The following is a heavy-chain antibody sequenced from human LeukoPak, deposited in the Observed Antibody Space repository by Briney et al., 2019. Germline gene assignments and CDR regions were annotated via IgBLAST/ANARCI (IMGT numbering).Heavy chain of an antibody. CDR2: IYTSGST. CDR1: GGSISSGNYY. Sequence: PSETLSLTCTVSGGSISSGNYYWSWIRRPAGQGLEWIGRIYTSGSTNYNPSLKSRVTMSVDTSKNQFSLKLSSVTAADTAVYYCARPRRSYYDSSGYPRDPAFDYWGQGTLVTVSS. V-gene: IGHV4-61*02. J-gene: IGHJ4*02. D-gene: IGHD3-22*01. CDR3: ARPRRSYYDSSGYPRDPAFDY.